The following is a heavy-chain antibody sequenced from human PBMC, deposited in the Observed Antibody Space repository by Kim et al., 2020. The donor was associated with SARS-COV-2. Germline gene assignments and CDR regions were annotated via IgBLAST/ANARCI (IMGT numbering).Heavy chain of an antibody. CDR3: ARVGGLPRGGYYYYGMDV. V-gene: IGHV1-2*02. D-gene: IGHD3-16*01. CDR2: INPNSGGT. Sequence: ASVKVSCKASGYTFTGYYMHWVRQAPGQGLEWVGWINPNSGGTNYAQKFQGRVTMTRDTSISTAYMELSRLRSDDTAVYYCARVGGLPRGGYYYYGMDVWGQGTTVTVSS. J-gene: IGHJ6*02. CDR1: GYTFTGYY.